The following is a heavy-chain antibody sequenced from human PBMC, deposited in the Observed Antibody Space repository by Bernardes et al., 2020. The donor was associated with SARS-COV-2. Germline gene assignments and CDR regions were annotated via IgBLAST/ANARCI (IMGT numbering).Heavy chain of an antibody. Sequence: GRSLRLSCATSGFTFANYAMTLVRQAPGKGLEWFGFIRIKPYGGTTEYAASVKGRFIISRDDSKSFVYLQMNSLKIEDTAVYFCAGSFYAFYLDYWGQGTPVTVSS. CDR2: IRIKPYGGTT. V-gene: IGHV3-49*04. D-gene: IGHD1-26*01. CDR1: GFTFANYA. J-gene: IGHJ4*02. CDR3: AGSFYAFYLDY.